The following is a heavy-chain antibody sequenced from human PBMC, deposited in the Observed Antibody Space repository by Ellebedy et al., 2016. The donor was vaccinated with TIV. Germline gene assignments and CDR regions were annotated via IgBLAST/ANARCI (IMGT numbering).Heavy chain of an antibody. V-gene: IGHV1-69*13. D-gene: IGHD5-12*01. J-gene: IGHJ5*02. CDR2: IIPAFGTT. CDR3: ARDMGRVIYGAETWFDL. CDR1: GGTFSNFG. Sequence: AASVKVSCKASGGTFSNFGISWLRQAPGQGLEWMEGIIPAFGTTNYAQTFHGRVTITADDSSRTVFMEVTNLRSDDTGVYYCARDMGRVIYGAETWFDLWGQGTLVTVSS.